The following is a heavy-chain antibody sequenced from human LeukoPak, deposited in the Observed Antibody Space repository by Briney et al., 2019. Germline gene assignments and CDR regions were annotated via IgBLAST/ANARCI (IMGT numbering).Heavy chain of an antibody. Sequence: GGSLSLSCAASGFTFSSYWMHWGRQAPGKGLVWVSRITSDGSSTTYADSVKGRFTISRDNAKNTLYLQMNSLRAEDTAVYYCARGHSSGYYYDAFDIWGQGTMVTLSS. CDR2: ITSDGSST. CDR1: GFTFSSYW. CDR3: ARGHSSGYYYDAFDI. D-gene: IGHD3-22*01. J-gene: IGHJ3*02. V-gene: IGHV3-74*01.